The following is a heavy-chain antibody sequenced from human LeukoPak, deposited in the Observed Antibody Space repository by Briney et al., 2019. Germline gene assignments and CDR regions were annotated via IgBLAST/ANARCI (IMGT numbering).Heavy chain of an antibody. J-gene: IGHJ5*02. D-gene: IGHD2-15*01. CDR3: ARGIVVVVAATANWFDP. Sequence: ASVKVSCKASGYTFSSYYIHWVRQAPGQGLEWMGIINPSSGSTSYAQKFQGRVTMTRNTSISTAYMELSSLRSEDTAVYYCARGIVVVVAATANWFDPWGQGTLVTVSS. CDR2: INPSSGST. V-gene: IGHV1-46*01. CDR1: GYTFSSYY.